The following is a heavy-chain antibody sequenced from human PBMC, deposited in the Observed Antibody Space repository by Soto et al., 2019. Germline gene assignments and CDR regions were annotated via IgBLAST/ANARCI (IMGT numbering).Heavy chain of an antibody. CDR1: GFTFSSYA. CDR3: AKATFRGYCSVGSCYFDY. Sequence: GGSLRLSCAASGFTFSSYAMSWVRQAPGKGLEWVSAISGSGGSTYYADSVKGRFTISRDNSKNKLYLQMNSLRAEDTAVYYCAKATFRGYCSVGSCYFDYWGQGTLVTVSS. V-gene: IGHV3-23*01. D-gene: IGHD2-15*01. J-gene: IGHJ4*02. CDR2: ISGSGGST.